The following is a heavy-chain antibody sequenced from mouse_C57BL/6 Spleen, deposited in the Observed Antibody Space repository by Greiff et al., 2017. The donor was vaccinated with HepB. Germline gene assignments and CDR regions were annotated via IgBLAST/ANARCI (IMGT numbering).Heavy chain of an antibody. CDR2: IYPGDGDT. Sequence: QVQLQQSGAELVKPGASVKISCKASGYAFSSYWMNWVKQRPGKGLEWIGQIYPGDGDTNYNGKFKGKATLTADKSSSTAYMQLSSLTSEDSAVYFCAAGSNPYWYFDVWGTGTTVTVSS. CDR1: GYAFSSYW. J-gene: IGHJ1*03. V-gene: IGHV1-80*01. D-gene: IGHD2-5*01. CDR3: AAGSNPYWYFDV.